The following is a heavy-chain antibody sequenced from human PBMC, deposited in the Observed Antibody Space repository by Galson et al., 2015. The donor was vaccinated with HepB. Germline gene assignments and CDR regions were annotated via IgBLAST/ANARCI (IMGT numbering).Heavy chain of an antibody. Sequence: SLRLSCASCGLTFSGSALHGVRRASGHQQESIVRTRSKAHVYATAYAASLKGRFTISRADSKNTAYLHMKSLKTEDTAVYYCTRLGDFSGYSSSWGQGTLVTVSS. D-gene: IGHD6-13*01. J-gene: IGHJ4*02. CDR2: TRSKAHVYAT. V-gene: IGHV3-73*01. CDR1: GLTFSGSA. CDR3: TRLGDFSGYSSS.